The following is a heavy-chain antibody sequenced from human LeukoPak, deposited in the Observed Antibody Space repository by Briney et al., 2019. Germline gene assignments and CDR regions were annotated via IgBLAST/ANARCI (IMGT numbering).Heavy chain of an antibody. Sequence: GGSLRLSCAASGFTFSTYWIHWVRQAPGKGLVWVSHINGDGSSTSYADSVKGRLAISRNNAKNTLYLQMNSLRAEDTAVYYCARTMTGVFFDYWGQGALVTVSS. CDR3: ARTMTGVFFDY. J-gene: IGHJ4*02. V-gene: IGHV3-74*01. CDR2: INGDGSST. CDR1: GFTFSTYW. D-gene: IGHD3-9*01.